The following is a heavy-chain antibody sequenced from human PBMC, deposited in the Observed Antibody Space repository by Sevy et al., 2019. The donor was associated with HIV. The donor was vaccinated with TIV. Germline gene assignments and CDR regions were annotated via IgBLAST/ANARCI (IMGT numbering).Heavy chain of an antibody. Sequence: GSLRLSCAASGFTFSDYYMSWIRQAPGKGLEWVSYISSSSSYTNYADSVKGRFTISRDNAKNSLYLQMNSLRAEDTAVYYCARDRVVPAAMYGYYYYGMDVWGQGTTVTVSS. CDR2: ISSSSSYT. J-gene: IGHJ6*02. CDR3: ARDRVVPAAMYGYYYYGMDV. V-gene: IGHV3-11*06. CDR1: GFTFSDYY. D-gene: IGHD2-2*01.